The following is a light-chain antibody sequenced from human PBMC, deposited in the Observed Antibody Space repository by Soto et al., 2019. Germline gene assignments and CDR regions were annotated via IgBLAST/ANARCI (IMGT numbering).Light chain of an antibody. J-gene: IGKJ1*01. V-gene: IGKV3-11*01. Sequence: EIVLTQFPGTLSLSPRQRATLSCRASQSVSNSYFAWYQQKPGQAPRLLIYAASNRATGIPARFSASGSGTDFTLTISDVQPEDFALYYCHQRQSWPRTFGQGTKVDI. CDR3: HQRQSWPRT. CDR2: AAS. CDR1: QSVSNSY.